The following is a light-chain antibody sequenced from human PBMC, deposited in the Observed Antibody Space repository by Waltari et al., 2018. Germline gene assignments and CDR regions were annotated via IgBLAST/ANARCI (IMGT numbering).Light chain of an antibody. V-gene: IGKV1-5*03. CDR3: LQYNAYPWT. Sequence: DIQVTQSPSTLSASVGDSVTITCRASQSIVVWLAWYQQKPGKAPILLIYKASYLESGVPSRFSGIASGTAFTLTISSLQADDCATYYCLQYNAYPWTFGQGTTVEIK. J-gene: IGKJ1*01. CDR2: KAS. CDR1: QSIVVW.